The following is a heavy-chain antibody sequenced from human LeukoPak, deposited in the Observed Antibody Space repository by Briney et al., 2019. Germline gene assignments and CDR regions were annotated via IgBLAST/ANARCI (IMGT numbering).Heavy chain of an antibody. CDR2: IIPIFGIA. CDR3: ATHYYDSSGYYYPWDY. D-gene: IGHD3-22*01. Sequence: SVKVSCKASGCTFSSYAISWVRQAPGPALEWMERIIPIFGIANHAQKFQGRVTITADKSTSTAYMELSSLRSEDTAVYYCATHYYDSSGYYYPWDYWGQGTLVTVSS. V-gene: IGHV1-69*04. J-gene: IGHJ4*02. CDR1: GCTFSSYA.